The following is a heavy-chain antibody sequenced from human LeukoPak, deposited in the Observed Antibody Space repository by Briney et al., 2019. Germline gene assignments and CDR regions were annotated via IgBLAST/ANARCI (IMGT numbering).Heavy chain of an antibody. D-gene: IGHD1-26*01. CDR1: GYTFTTYG. V-gene: IGHV1-18*01. CDR2: ISAYNGNT. Sequence: ASVKVSCKASGYTFTTYGVTWVRQAPGQGLEWMGWISAYNGNTNYAQKFQGGVTITADESTSTAYMELSSLRSEDTAVYYCAKDGVRYSGSYYFDYWGQGTLVTVSS. CDR3: AKDGVRYSGSYYFDY. J-gene: IGHJ4*02.